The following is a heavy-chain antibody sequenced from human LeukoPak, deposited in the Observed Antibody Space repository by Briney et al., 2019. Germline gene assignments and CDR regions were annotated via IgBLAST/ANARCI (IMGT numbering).Heavy chain of an antibody. CDR3: TRDLDSKSS. Sequence: GGSLRLSCAASGFTFSSYAMSWVRQAPGKGLEWVGRTRNKANSYTTEYAASVKGRFTISRDDSKNSLYLQMNSLKTEDTAVYYCTRDLDSKSSWGQGTLVTVSS. J-gene: IGHJ4*02. D-gene: IGHD3-3*01. CDR2: TRNKANSYTT. V-gene: IGHV3-72*01. CDR1: GFTFSSYA.